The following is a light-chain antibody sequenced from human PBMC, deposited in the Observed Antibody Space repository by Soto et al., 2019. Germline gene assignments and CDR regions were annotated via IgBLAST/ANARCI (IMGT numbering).Light chain of an antibody. CDR1: SSNIGSNY. J-gene: IGLJ1*01. CDR2: RNN. Sequence: QYVLTQPPSASGTSGQRVTISCSGSSSNIGSNYVYWYQQLPGTAPKLLIYRNNQRPSGVPGRFSGSKSGTSASLAISGLRSEDESDYYCAAWDDSLKVFGTGTKLTVL. V-gene: IGLV1-47*01. CDR3: AAWDDSLKV.